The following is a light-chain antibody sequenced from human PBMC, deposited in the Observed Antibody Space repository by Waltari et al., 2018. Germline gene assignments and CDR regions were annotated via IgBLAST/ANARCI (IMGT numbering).Light chain of an antibody. Sequence: EVVFTQSPGTLSVSPGDRATLSCRSSQNLSSGNVAWYQQKPGQAPRLLMYAASVRATDVPDRFRGSGSGTDFTLTISRLEPEDFAIYYCQEYGTSPQVTFGRGTRLEIK. CDR1: QNLSSGN. J-gene: IGKJ5*01. CDR2: AAS. V-gene: IGKV3-20*01. CDR3: QEYGTSPQVT.